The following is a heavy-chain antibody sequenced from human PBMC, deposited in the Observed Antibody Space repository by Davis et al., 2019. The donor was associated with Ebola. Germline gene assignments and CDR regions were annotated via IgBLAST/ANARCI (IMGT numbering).Heavy chain of an antibody. CDR1: GFIFSSYA. V-gene: IGHV3-30*03. CDR3: SGGYRGFDY. D-gene: IGHD1-26*01. J-gene: IGHJ4*02. CDR2: ISYDGSNK. Sequence: GGSLRLSCAASGFIFSSYAVSWVRQAPGKGLEWVAVISYDGSNKYYADSVKGRFTISRDNSKNTLYLQMNSLKTEDTAVYYCSGGYRGFDYWGQGTLVTVSS.